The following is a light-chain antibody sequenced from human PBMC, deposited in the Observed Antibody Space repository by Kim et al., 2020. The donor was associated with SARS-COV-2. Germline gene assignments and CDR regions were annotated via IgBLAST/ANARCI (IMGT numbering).Light chain of an antibody. J-gene: IGKJ1*01. CDR1: QSVGSTY. CDR2: GTS. Sequence: SPGERATLSCRASQSVGSTYLTWYQQRPGQAPRRLIYGTSTRATGIPDRFSGSGSGTDFTLTISRLEPEDFAAYYCQQYTSSPWTFGQGTKVDIK. CDR3: QQYTSSPWT. V-gene: IGKV3-20*01.